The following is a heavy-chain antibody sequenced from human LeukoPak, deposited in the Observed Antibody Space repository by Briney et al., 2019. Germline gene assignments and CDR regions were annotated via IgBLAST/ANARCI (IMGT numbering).Heavy chain of an antibody. CDR2: ISAYNGNT. D-gene: IGHD1-26*01. CDR1: GYTFTSYG. V-gene: IGHV1-18*01. CDR3: ARDLPIVGATSWFDP. Sequence: ASVQVSCKASGYTFTSYGISWVRQAPGQGLEWMGWISAYNGNTNYAQKLQGRVTMTTDTSTSTAYMELRSLRSDDTAVYYCARDLPIVGATSWFDPWGQGTLVTVSS. J-gene: IGHJ5*02.